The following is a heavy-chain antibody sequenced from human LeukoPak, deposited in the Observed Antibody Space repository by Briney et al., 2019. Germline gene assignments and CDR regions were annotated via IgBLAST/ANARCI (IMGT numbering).Heavy chain of an antibody. CDR1: GSTFSSYS. V-gene: IGHV3-21*04. CDR3: AKKPGRAFDI. Sequence: GGSLRLSCAASGSTFSSYSMNWVRQAPGKGLEWVSSISSSSSYIYYADSVKGRFTISRDNSKNTLYLQMNSLRAEDTAVYYCAKKPGRAFDIWGQGTMVTVSS. D-gene: IGHD2-8*02. CDR2: ISSSSSYI. J-gene: IGHJ3*02.